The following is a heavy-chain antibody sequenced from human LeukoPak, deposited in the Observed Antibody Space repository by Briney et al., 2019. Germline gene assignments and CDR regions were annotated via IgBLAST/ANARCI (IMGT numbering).Heavy chain of an antibody. CDR1: GYTFTSYA. D-gene: IGHD3-10*01. V-gene: IGHV1-3*01. CDR3: ARGLLWFGELPYFDY. J-gene: IGHJ4*02. CDR2: INAGNGNT. Sequence: GASVKVSCKASGYTFTSYAMHWVRQAPGQRLEWMGWINAGNGNTKYSQKFQGRVTITRDTSASTAYMELSSLRSEDTAVYYCARGLLWFGELPYFDYWGQGTLVTVSS.